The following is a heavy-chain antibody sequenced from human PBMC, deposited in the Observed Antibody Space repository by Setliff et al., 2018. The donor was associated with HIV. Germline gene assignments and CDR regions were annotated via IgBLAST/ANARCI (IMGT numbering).Heavy chain of an antibody. CDR2: VYYSGGT. CDR3: ARLGDSGYDFRGYFDH. CDR1: GGSVSDTSYY. V-gene: IGHV4-39*01. Sequence: TLSLTRTVSGGSVSDTSYYWGWIRQPPGKGLEWLANVYYSGGTYYNPSLNSRVTISVDTSRNQFSLKLTSVTAADTALYFCARLGDSGYDFRGYFDHWGQGKLVTVSS. J-gene: IGHJ4*02. D-gene: IGHD5-12*01.